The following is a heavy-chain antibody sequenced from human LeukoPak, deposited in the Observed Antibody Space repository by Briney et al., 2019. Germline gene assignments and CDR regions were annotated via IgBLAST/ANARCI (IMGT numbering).Heavy chain of an antibody. V-gene: IGHV3-9*01. CDR3: ARVGSSGWSGLNYYYYYYMDV. Sequence: GGSLRLSCAASGFTFDDYAMHWVRQAPGKGLEWVSGLSWNSGDIGYADYVKGRFTISRDNSKNTLYLQMNSLRAEDTAVYYCARVGSSGWSGLNYYYYYYMDVWGKGTTVTVSS. CDR2: LSWNSGDI. CDR1: GFTFDDYA. D-gene: IGHD6-19*01. J-gene: IGHJ6*03.